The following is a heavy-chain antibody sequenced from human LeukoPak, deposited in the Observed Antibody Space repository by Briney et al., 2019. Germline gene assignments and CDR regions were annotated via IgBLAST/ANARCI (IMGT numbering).Heavy chain of an antibody. Sequence: HAGGSLRLSCAASGFDFSGFYMHWVRQASGRGLEWVGLIRNKPSSYTTVYAASVKGRFTISRDDSKNTAYLQMNSLKAEDTAVYYCTRQDCSGGSCSYVDYWGQGTLVTVSS. CDR1: GFDFSGFY. CDR2: IRNKPSSYTT. D-gene: IGHD2-15*01. V-gene: IGHV3-73*01. J-gene: IGHJ4*02. CDR3: TRQDCSGGSCSYVDY.